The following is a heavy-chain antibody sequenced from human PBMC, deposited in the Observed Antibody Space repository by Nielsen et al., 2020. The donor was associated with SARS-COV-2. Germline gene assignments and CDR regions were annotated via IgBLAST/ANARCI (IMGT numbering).Heavy chain of an antibody. CDR2: ISAYNGNT. J-gene: IGHJ5*02. CDR3: ARELVVRGGGWFDP. V-gene: IGHV1-18*04. CDR1: GYTFTSYY. D-gene: IGHD3-10*01. Sequence: ASVKVSCKASGYTFTSYYMHWVRQAPGQGLEWMGWISAYNGNTNYAQKLQGRVTMTTDTSTSTAYMELRSLRSDDTAVYYCARELVVRGGGWFDPWGQGTLVTVSS.